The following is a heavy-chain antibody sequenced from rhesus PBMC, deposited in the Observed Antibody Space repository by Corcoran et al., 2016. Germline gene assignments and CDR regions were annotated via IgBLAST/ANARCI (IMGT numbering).Heavy chain of an antibody. CDR2: IAYSVRT. V-gene: IGHV4-122*02. CDR1: GGSISSGDYY. D-gene: IGHD6-13*01. Sequence: QVQLQESGPGLVKPSDTLSLTCAVSGGSISSGDYYWSWIRQPPGKGLEWIGYIAYSVRTSYNPSLKSRVTISRDTSKNQFSLKLGAVTAADTAVYYCAGDGQLVGFDYWGQGVLVTVSS. J-gene: IGHJ4*01. CDR3: AGDGQLVGFDY.